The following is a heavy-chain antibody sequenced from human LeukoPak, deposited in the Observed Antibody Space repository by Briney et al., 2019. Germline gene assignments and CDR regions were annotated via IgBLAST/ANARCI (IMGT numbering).Heavy chain of an antibody. CDR3: ARPRSGSRYFDY. V-gene: IGHV4-34*01. D-gene: IGHD3-10*01. CDR2: INHSGST. CDR1: GGSFSGYY. Sequence: SSETLSLTCAVYGGSFSGYYWSWIRQPPGKGLEWIGEINHSGSTNYNPSLKSRVTISVDTSKNQFSLKLSSVTAADTAVYYCARPRSGSRYFDYWGQGTLVTVSS. J-gene: IGHJ4*02.